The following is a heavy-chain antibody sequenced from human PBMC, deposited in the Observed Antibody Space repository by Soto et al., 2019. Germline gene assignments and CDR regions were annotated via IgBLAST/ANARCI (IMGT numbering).Heavy chain of an antibody. D-gene: IGHD3-10*01. CDR2: ISESGDKS. CDR1: GFIFTNYA. J-gene: IGHJ5*02. Sequence: EVQVLESGGGLVQPGGSLRLSCAASGFIFTNYAMGWVRQAPGKGLEWVSSISESGDKSYYADSVKGRFTTSRDNSKNTLFLQMNSLRAEDTALYYCAKDCRGSGSYGWFDPWGQGTLVTVSS. V-gene: IGHV3-23*01. CDR3: AKDCRGSGSYGWFDP.